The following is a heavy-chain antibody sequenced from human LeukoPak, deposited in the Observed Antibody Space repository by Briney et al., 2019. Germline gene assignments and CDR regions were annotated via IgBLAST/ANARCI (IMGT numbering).Heavy chain of an antibody. CDR2: INPSGGGT. CDR3: ARDMLAVPSNWFDP. V-gene: IGHV1-46*01. CDR1: GYTFTSYY. Sequence: GASVKVSCKASGYTFTSYYTHWVRQAPGQGLEWMGVINPSGGGTSYAQKFQGRVTMTRDTSTSTVYMDLRSLRSEDTAVYFCARDMLAVPSNWFDPWGQGTLVTVSS. J-gene: IGHJ5*02. D-gene: IGHD2-8*01.